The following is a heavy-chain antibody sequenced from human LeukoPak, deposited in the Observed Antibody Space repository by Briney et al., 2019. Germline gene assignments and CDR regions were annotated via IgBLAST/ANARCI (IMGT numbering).Heavy chain of an antibody. V-gene: IGHV1-18*01. CDR3: ARDRAGTSRGWFDP. Sequence: ASVTVSCKASGYTFTSYGISWVRQAPGQGLEWMGWISAYNGNTNYAQKLQGRVTMTTDTSTSTAYMELRSLRSDDTAVYYCARDRAGTSRGWFDPWGQGTLVTVSS. J-gene: IGHJ5*02. CDR1: GYTFTSYG. D-gene: IGHD3-10*01. CDR2: ISAYNGNT.